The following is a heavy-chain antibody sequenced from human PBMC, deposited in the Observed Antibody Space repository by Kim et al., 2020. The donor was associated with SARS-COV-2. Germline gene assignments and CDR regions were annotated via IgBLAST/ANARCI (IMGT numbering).Heavy chain of an antibody. CDR1: GFTFSSYA. D-gene: IGHD2-15*01. V-gene: IGHV3-30-3*01. CDR3: ARDQRRDIVVVVAATNLFDY. Sequence: GGSLRLSCAASGFTFSSYAMHWVRQAPGKGLEWVAVISYDGSNKYYADSVKGRFTISRDNSKNTLYLQMNSLRAEDTAVYYCARDQRRDIVVVVAATNLFDYWGQGTLVTVSS. CDR2: ISYDGSNK. J-gene: IGHJ4*02.